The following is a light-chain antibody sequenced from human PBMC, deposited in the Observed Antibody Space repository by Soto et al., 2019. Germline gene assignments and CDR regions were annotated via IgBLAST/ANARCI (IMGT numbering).Light chain of an antibody. CDR1: QSVGRS. V-gene: IGKV3-20*01. J-gene: IGKJ5*01. CDR3: QQYGTSPIN. Sequence: EIVMTQSPATLSVSPGERATLSCRASQSVGRSLAWYQQKPGQAPRLLIYGASSRATGIPDRFSGSGYGTDFNIPIRRPEPEALAVYYSQQYGTSPINFGQVTPL. CDR2: GAS.